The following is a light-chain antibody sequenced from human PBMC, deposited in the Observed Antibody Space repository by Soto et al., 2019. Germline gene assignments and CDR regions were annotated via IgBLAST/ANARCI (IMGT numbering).Light chain of an antibody. CDR1: QSVSSY. V-gene: IGKV3-11*01. CDR2: DAS. Sequence: EIVLTQSPATLSLSPGERYTPSCMASQSVSSYLAWYQQKPGQAPRLLIYDASNRATGIPARFSGSGSGTDFTLTISSLEPEDSAVYYCQQSGSSPPITFGQGTRLEIK. J-gene: IGKJ5*01. CDR3: QQSGSSPPIT.